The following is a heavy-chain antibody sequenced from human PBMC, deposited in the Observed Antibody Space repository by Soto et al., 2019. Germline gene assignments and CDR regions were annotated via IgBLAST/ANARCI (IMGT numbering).Heavy chain of an antibody. CDR1: GFTFTSYW. V-gene: IGHV3-74*01. Sequence: EVQVVESGGASVQPGGSLRLSCAASGFTFTSYWIPWVGQAQGKGLLWMSRIKGDETTSSYADSVKGRFTISRDNAKNTVYLQMNSLRAEDTAVYYCARGAFGSYYVDYWGQGTLVTVSS. J-gene: IGHJ4*02. D-gene: IGHD3-10*01. CDR2: IKGDETTS. CDR3: ARGAFGSYYVDY.